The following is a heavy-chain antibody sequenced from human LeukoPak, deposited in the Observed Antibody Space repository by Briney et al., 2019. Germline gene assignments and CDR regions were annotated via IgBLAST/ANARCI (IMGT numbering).Heavy chain of an antibody. CDR2: INHSGST. V-gene: IGHV4-34*01. CDR3: ARASSPYYYYYMDV. D-gene: IGHD6-6*01. CDR1: GGSFSGYY. J-gene: IGHJ6*03. Sequence: SETLSLTCAVYGGSFSGYYWSWIRQPPGKGLEWIGEINHSGSTNYNPSLKSRVTISVDTSKNQFPLKLSSVTAADTAVYYCARASSPYYYYYMDVWGKGTTVTVSS.